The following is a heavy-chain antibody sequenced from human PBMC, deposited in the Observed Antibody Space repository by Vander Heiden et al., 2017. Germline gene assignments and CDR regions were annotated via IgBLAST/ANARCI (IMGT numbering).Heavy chain of an antibody. CDR1: GFTFSSYG. V-gene: IGHV3-30*18. Sequence: QVQLVEPGGGVVQPGRSLILSCAASGFTFSSYGMNWVRQAPGKGLGCVAVLSYDGSNKYYAEAVKGRFTISRDNSKNSLHLQMKRMSADETAVYYCAKDQSTGDTDAYEIWGQGTLVTVSS. J-gene: IGHJ3*02. CDR3: AKDQSTGDTDAYEI. D-gene: IGHD1-1*01. CDR2: LSYDGSNK.